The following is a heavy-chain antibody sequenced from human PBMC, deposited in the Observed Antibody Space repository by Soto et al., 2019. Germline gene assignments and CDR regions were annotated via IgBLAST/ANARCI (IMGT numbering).Heavy chain of an antibody. V-gene: IGHV3-9*01. CDR2: ITWDSGII. D-gene: IGHD3-3*01. Sequence: GGSLRLSCAASGFTFDYYAMHWVRQAPGKGLEWVSGITWDSGIIAYADSVKGRFTISRDNAKNSLYLQMNSLRDEDTAFYYCAKAHSPRSWSGYHGPSVDYWGQGTLVTVSS. J-gene: IGHJ4*02. CDR1: GFTFDYYA. CDR3: AKAHSPRSWSGYHGPSVDY.